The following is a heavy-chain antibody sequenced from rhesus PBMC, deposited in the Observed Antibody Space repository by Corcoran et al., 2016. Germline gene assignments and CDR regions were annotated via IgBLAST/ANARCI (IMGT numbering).Heavy chain of an antibody. V-gene: IGHV4-173*01. Sequence: QLQLQESGPGLVKPSETLSLTCAVSGGPISRNYWSWIRQPPGKGLEWIGRMSGSGGSTDYNPSLKSRVTSSTDTSKNQFSLRRSSVTAAETAVYYCARDRSSVYYFDYWGQGVLVTVSS. CDR1: GGPISRNY. CDR2: MSGSGGST. D-gene: IGHD6-19*01. J-gene: IGHJ4*01. CDR3: ARDRSSVYYFDY.